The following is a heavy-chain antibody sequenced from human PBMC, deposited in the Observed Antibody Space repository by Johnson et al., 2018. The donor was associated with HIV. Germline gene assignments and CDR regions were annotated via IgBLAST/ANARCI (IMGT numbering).Heavy chain of an antibody. Sequence: QVQLVESGGGVVQPGRSLRLSCAASGFTFSSYAMHWVRQAPGKGLEWVAVISYDGSNKYYADSVKGRFTISRDNSKNTLYLQMNSLRAEATAVYYCARDRMRGATKDAFDIWGQGTMVTVSS. CDR3: ARDRMRGATKDAFDI. V-gene: IGHV3-30-3*01. D-gene: IGHD1-26*01. CDR1: GFTFSSYA. J-gene: IGHJ3*02. CDR2: ISYDGSNK.